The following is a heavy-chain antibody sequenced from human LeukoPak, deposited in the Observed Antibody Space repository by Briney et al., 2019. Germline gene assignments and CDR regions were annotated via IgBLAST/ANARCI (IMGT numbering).Heavy chain of an antibody. CDR2: ISWNSGSI. V-gene: IGHV3-9*03. D-gene: IGHD1-1*01. Sequence: GRSLRLSCAASGFSFDAYAMHWVRQAPGKGLEWVSGISWNSGSIGYADSVKGRFTISRDNAKNSLYLQMNSLRAEDMALYYCAKDRFSGTPTGTTLTHWGQGTLVIVSS. CDR1: GFSFDAYA. J-gene: IGHJ1*01. CDR3: AKDRFSGTPTGTTLTH.